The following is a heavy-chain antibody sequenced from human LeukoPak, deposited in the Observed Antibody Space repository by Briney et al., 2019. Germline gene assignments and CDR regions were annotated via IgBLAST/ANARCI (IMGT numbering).Heavy chain of an antibody. CDR3: ARSGIFGVGHYYYGMDV. D-gene: IGHD3-3*01. Sequence: GASVKVSCKASGGTFSSYAISWVRQAPGQGLEWMGRIIPIFSIANYAQKFQGRVTITADKSTSTAYMELSSLRSEDTAVYYCARSGIFGVGHYYYGMDVWGQGTTVTVSS. CDR1: GGTFSSYA. CDR2: IIPIFSIA. V-gene: IGHV1-69*04. J-gene: IGHJ6*02.